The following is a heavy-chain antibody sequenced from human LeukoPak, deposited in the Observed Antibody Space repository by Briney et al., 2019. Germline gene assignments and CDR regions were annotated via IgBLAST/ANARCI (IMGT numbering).Heavy chain of an antibody. V-gene: IGHV4-39*01. J-gene: IGHJ5*02. Sequence: SETLSLTCTVSGGSISTSGYYWGWIRQPPGAGLEWIGSSYYSGSTYFNPSLKSRVPISVRMSKNQSAVELRSMTAPASGVYSCARHVVRTTHPYWFDPWGQGTLVIVSS. CDR1: GGSISTSGYY. CDR2: SYYSGST. CDR3: ARHVVRTTHPYWFDP. D-gene: IGHD4/OR15-4a*01.